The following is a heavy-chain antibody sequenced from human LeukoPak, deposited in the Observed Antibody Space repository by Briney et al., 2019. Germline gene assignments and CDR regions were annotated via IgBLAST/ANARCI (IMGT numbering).Heavy chain of an antibody. D-gene: IGHD2-2*01. V-gene: IGHV1-2*02. CDR3: ARDTGCSSTSCLYYYMDV. J-gene: IGHJ6*03. Sequence: GASVKVSCKASGYTFTDYYMHWVRQAPGQGLEWMGWINPNSGGTNYAQKFQGRVTMTRDTSISTAYMELSRLTSDDTAVYYCARDTGCSSTSCLYYYMDVWGKGTTVTVSS. CDR2: INPNSGGT. CDR1: GYTFTDYY.